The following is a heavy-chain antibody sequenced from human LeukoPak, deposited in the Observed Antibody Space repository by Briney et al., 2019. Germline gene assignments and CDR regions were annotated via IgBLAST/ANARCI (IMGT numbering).Heavy chain of an antibody. J-gene: IGHJ3*02. D-gene: IGHD2-2*01. V-gene: IGHV3-23*01. CDR3: AKGGYCSSTSCLDAFDI. CDR1: GFTFSSYA. CDR2: ISGSGGST. Sequence: GGSLRLSCAASGFTFSSYAMSWVRHAPGKGLEWVSAISGSGGSTYYADSVKGRFTISRDSSKNTLYLQMNSLRAEDTAVYYCAKGGYCSSTSCLDAFDIWGQGTMVTVSS.